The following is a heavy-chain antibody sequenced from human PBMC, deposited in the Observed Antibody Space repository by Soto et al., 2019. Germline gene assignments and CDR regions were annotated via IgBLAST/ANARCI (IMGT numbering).Heavy chain of an antibody. D-gene: IGHD6-19*01. J-gene: IGHJ6*02. V-gene: IGHV4-34*01. CDR1: GGSFSGYY. CDR2: INHSGST. Sequence: SETLSLTCAVYGGSFSGYYWSWIRQPHGNGLEWIGEINHSGSTNYNPSLKSRVTISVDTSKNQFSLKLSSVTAADTAVYYCARGARRYSSGWPTRRGQDYYYYGMDVWGQGTTVT. CDR3: ARGARRYSSGWPTRRGQDYYYYGMDV.